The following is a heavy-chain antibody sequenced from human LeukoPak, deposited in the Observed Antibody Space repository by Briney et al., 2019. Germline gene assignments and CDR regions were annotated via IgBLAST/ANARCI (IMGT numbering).Heavy chain of an antibody. V-gene: IGHV4-61*01. CDR2: IYYSGST. Sequence: SETLSLTCTVSGGSISSSSYYWSWIRQPPGKGLEWIGYIYYSGSTNYNPSLKSRVTISVDTSKNQFSLKLSSVTAADTAVYYCARDNYSSGWYSGVWFDPWGQGTLVTVSS. D-gene: IGHD6-19*01. J-gene: IGHJ5*02. CDR1: GGSISSSSYY. CDR3: ARDNYSSGWYSGVWFDP.